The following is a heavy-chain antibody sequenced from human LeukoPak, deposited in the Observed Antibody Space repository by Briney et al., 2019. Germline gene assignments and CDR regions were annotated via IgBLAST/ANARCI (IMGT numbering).Heavy chain of an antibody. CDR2: IYYSGST. V-gene: IGHV4-39*07. Sequence: SETLSLTCTVSGGSISSSSYYWGWIRQPPGKGLEWIGSIYYSGSTYYNPSLKSRVTISVDTSKNQFSLKLSSVTAADTAVYYCARVSMVRGVPHTFDYWGQGTLVTVSS. D-gene: IGHD3-10*01. J-gene: IGHJ4*02. CDR1: GGSISSSSYY. CDR3: ARVSMVRGVPHTFDY.